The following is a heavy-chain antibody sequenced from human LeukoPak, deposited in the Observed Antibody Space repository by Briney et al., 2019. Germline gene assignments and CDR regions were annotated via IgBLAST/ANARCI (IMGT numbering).Heavy chain of an antibody. D-gene: IGHD2-2*01. CDR1: GFTFSSYG. CDR3: AKDRNIVVVPAASPYCFDY. V-gene: IGHV3-30*02. Sequence: GGSLRLSCAASGFTFSSYGMHWVRQAPGKGLEWVAFIGDDGHNKYYADSVKGRFTISRDNSKNTLYLQMNSLRAEDTAVYYCAKDRNIVVVPAASPYCFDYWGQGTLVTVTS. J-gene: IGHJ4*02. CDR2: IGDDGHNK.